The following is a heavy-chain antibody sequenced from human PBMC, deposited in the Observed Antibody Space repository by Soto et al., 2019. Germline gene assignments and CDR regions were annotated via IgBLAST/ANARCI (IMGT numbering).Heavy chain of an antibody. CDR2: IYYTGST. CDR1: GDSITSDSFY. D-gene: IGHD5-18*01. J-gene: IGHJ4*02. Sequence: SETLSLTCTVSGDSITSDSFYWGWIRQPPGKGLEWIGSIYYTGSTFYNPSLKSRVSISVDTSMNQFSLNLDSVTAADTADYYCARRSTYTAMASYYFDYWSQGTLVTVSS. V-gene: IGHV4-39*01. CDR3: ARRSTYTAMASYYFDY.